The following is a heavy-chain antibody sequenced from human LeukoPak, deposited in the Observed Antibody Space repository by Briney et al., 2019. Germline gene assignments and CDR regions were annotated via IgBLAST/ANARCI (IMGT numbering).Heavy chain of an antibody. Sequence: ASVKVSCKASGYTFSSYYMHWVRQAPGQGLELMGIITPSGVSTSYAQKFQGRVTMTRDTSTSTVYMELSSLRSEDTAVYYCARGRRVVVWVPAAPNWFDPWGQGTLVTVSS. CDR1: GYTFSSYY. J-gene: IGHJ5*02. V-gene: IGHV1-46*01. CDR3: ARGRRVVVWVPAAPNWFDP. D-gene: IGHD2-2*01. CDR2: ITPSGVST.